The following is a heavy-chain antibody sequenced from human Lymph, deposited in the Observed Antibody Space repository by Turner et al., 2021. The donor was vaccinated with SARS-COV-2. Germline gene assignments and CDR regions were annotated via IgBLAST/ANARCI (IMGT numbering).Heavy chain of an antibody. CDR3: TRGLPQGCYGPVFDY. CDR1: GGSISRSSYY. V-gene: IGHV4-39*01. J-gene: IGHJ4*02. CDR2: IYYSGST. Sequence: LQLLESSPGRVTPSETMSLTCTVSGGSISRSSYYWGWIRQPPGKGLEWIGNIYYSGSTYYNPSLKSRVTISVDTSKNQFSLKLSSVTAADTAVYYCTRGLPQGCYGPVFDYWGQGTLVTVSS. D-gene: IGHD6-19*01.